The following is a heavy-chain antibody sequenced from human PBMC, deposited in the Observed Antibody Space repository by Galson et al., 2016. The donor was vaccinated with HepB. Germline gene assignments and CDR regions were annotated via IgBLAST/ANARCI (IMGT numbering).Heavy chain of an antibody. CDR2: INSDGTNI. CDR1: GFTFSTFW. V-gene: IGHV3-74*01. Sequence: SLRLPCATSGFTFSTFWMHWVRQVPGKGPVWVARINSDGTNIAYADALKGRFPISRANAGNTVYLQMNSLTVDDTALYYCARDGTCATGIRVAFDMWGQGTRVTVSS. CDR3: ARDGTCATGIRVAFDM. J-gene: IGHJ3*02. D-gene: IGHD1-1*01.